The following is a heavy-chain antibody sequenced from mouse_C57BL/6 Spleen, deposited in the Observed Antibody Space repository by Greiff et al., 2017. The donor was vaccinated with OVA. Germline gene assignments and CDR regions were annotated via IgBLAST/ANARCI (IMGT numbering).Heavy chain of an antibody. Sequence: QVQLQQPGAELVKPGASVKLSCKASGYTFTSYWMQWVKQRPGQGLEWIGEIDPSDSYTNYNQKFKGKATLTVDTSSSTDYMQLSSLTSEDSAVYYCARRGVYYGSSYYFDYWGQGTTLTVSS. D-gene: IGHD1-1*01. CDR2: IDPSDSYT. J-gene: IGHJ2*01. V-gene: IGHV1-50*01. CDR1: GYTFTSYW. CDR3: ARRGVYYGSSYYFDY.